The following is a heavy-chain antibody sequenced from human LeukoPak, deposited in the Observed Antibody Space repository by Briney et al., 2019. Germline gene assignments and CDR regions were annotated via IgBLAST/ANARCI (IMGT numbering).Heavy chain of an antibody. D-gene: IGHD1-1*01. CDR3: ARVNINNWHSCDY. CDR2: IYHSGSP. V-gene: IGHV4-4*02. J-gene: IGHJ4*02. CDR1: GGSISSNNW. Sequence: SETLSLTCAVSGGSISSNNWWGWVRQPPGKGLEWIGEIYHSGSPNYNPSLKSRVTISVDKSRNHFSLNLSSVTAADTAVYYCARVNINNWHSCDYWAREPWSPSPQ.